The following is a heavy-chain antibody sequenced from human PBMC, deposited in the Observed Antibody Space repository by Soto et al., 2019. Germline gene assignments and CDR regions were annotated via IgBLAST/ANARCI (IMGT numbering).Heavy chain of an antibody. J-gene: IGHJ5*02. CDR3: AKAIAVAYTNWFDP. V-gene: IGHV3-23*01. CDR1: GFTFSSYS. Sequence: GSLRLSCAASGFTFSSYSMNWVRQAPGKGLEWVSSISGSGGSTYYADSVKGRFTISRDNSKNTLYLQMNSLRAEDTAVYYCAKAIAVAYTNWFDPWGQGTLVTVSS. CDR2: ISGSGGST. D-gene: IGHD6-19*01.